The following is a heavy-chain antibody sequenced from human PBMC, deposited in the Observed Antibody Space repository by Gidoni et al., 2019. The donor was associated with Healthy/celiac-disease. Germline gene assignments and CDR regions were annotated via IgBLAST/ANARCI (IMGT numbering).Heavy chain of an antibody. D-gene: IGHD2-15*01. Sequence: EVQLVQSGAEVKKPGESLNISCKGSGSSFTSYWIGWVRQMPGKGLEWMGIIYPGDSDTRYSPSFQGQVTISADKSISTAYLQWSSLKASDTAMYYCARHGPRGLLLDAFDIWGQGTMVTVSS. CDR3: ARHGPRGLLLDAFDI. V-gene: IGHV5-51*01. J-gene: IGHJ3*02. CDR1: GSSFTSYW. CDR2: IYPGDSDT.